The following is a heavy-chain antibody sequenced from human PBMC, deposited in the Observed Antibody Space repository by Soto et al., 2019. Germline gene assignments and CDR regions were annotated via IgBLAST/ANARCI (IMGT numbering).Heavy chain of an antibody. V-gene: IGHV4-39*01. CDR2: IYYSGST. CDR1: GGSISSSGYY. CDR3: ARRGGVVVPAAAYYYYYMDV. Sequence: QLQLQESGPGLVKPSETLSLTCTVSGGSISSSGYYWGWIRQPPGKGLEWIGSIYYSGSTYYNPSLNSRVTISVDTSKNQFSLKLSSVTAADTAVYYCARRGGVVVPAAAYYYYYMDVWGKGTTVTVSS. D-gene: IGHD2-2*01. J-gene: IGHJ6*03.